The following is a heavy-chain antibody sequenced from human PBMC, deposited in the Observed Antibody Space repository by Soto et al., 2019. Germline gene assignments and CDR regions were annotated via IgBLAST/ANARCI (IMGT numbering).Heavy chain of an antibody. J-gene: IGHJ6*02. CDR2: IWYDGSNK. CDR3: ARDDIPGRAVAIYGMDV. Sequence: QVQLVESGGGVVQPGRSLRLSCAASEFTFSNYGMHWVRQAPGKGLEWVAVIWYDGSNKYYADSVKGRFTISRDNSKNTLYLQMNSLRAEDTAVYYCARDDIPGRAVAIYGMDVWGQGTTVTVSS. D-gene: IGHD6-19*01. CDR1: EFTFSNYG. V-gene: IGHV3-33*01.